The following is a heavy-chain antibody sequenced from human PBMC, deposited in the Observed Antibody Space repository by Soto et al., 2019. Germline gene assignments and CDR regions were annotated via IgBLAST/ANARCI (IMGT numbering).Heavy chain of an antibody. V-gene: IGHV4-61*01. D-gene: IGHD3-10*01. J-gene: IGHJ5*02. CDR1: GGSVSSGSYY. CDR3: ARDVRYYYGSGSHNWFDP. Sequence: SETLSLTCTVSGGSVSSGSYYWSWIRQPPGKGLEWIGYIYYSGSTNYNPSLKSRVTISVDTSKNQFSLKLSSVTAADTAVYYCARDVRYYYGSGSHNWFDPWRQGTLVTVSS. CDR2: IYYSGST.